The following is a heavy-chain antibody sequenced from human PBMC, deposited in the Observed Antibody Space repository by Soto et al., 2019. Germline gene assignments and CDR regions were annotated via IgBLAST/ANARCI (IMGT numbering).Heavy chain of an antibody. CDR3: ARAVPYSSSWYPFDY. CDR1: GGTFSSYT. CDR2: IIPILGIA. D-gene: IGHD6-13*01. Sequence: QVQLVQSGAEVKKPGSSVKVSCKASGGTFSSYTISWVRQAPGQGLEWMGRIIPILGIANTAPKFQGRVTITADKSTSTAYMERSSLRSEDTAVYYCARAVPYSSSWYPFDYWGQGTLVTVSS. V-gene: IGHV1-69*02. J-gene: IGHJ4*02.